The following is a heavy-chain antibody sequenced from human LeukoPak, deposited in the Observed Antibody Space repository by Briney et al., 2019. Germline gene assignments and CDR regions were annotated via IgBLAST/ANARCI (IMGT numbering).Heavy chain of an antibody. Sequence: GGSLRLSCAASGFTVSSNYMSWVRQAPGQGLEWVSVIYSGGSTYYADSVKGRFTISRDNSKNTLYLQMNSLRAEDTAVYYCARARRGVNPFDYWGQGTLVTVSS. V-gene: IGHV3-53*01. CDR2: IYSGGST. J-gene: IGHJ4*02. CDR3: ARARRGVNPFDY. D-gene: IGHD3-10*01. CDR1: GFTVSSNY.